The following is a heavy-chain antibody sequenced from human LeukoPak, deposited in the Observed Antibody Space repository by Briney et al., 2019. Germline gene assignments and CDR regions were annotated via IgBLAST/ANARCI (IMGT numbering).Heavy chain of an antibody. D-gene: IGHD2-15*01. V-gene: IGHV3-23*01. CDR1: GFTFSSYA. CDR2: ISGSGGGT. Sequence: GGSLRLSCAASGFTFSSYAMSWVRQAPGKGLEWVSGISGSGGGTYYADSVKGRFTISRDNSKNTLYLQMNSLRAEDTAVYYCAKIAPRYCSGGSCSDAFDIWGQGTMVTVSS. J-gene: IGHJ3*02. CDR3: AKIAPRYCSGGSCSDAFDI.